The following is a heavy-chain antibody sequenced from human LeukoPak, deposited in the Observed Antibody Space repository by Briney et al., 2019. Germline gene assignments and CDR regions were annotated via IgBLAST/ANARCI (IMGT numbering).Heavy chain of an antibody. V-gene: IGHV3-48*01. CDR3: ASGHYYGSGSYYPV. Sequence: GGSLRLSCAASGFTFSSYSMNWVRQAPGKGLEWVSYISSSSSTIYYADSVKGRFTISRDKAKNSLYLQMNSLRAEDTAVYYCASGHYYGSGSYYPVWGQGTTVTVSS. CDR2: ISSSSSTI. CDR1: GFTFSSYS. D-gene: IGHD3-10*01. J-gene: IGHJ6*02.